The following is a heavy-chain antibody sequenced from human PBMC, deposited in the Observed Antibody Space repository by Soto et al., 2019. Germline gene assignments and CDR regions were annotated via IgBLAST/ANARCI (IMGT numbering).Heavy chain of an antibody. CDR3: ARKVYYYDTSPMCWFDP. J-gene: IGHJ5*02. V-gene: IGHV3-7*03. D-gene: IGHD3-22*01. CDR1: GFTFSNYW. CDR2: IRQDGSEE. Sequence: PGGSLRLSCTASGFTFSNYWMSWVRQAPGKGLEWVANIRQDGSEEYYVDSVKGRFTISRDNAKNSLYLQMDSLRAEDTAVYYCARKVYYYDTSPMCWFDPWGQGTLVTVSS.